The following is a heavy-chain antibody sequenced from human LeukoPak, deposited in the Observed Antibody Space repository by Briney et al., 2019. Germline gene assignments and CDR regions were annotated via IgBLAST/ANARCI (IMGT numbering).Heavy chain of an antibody. CDR3: AREEKSFDY. J-gene: IGHJ4*02. CDR2: IWYDGSNK. Sequence: GRSLRLSCAASGFTFSSYGMHWVRQAPGKGLEWVAVIWYDGSNKYYADSVKGRFTISRDNSKNTLYLQMNSLSAEDTAVYYCAREEKSFDYWGQGTLVTVSS. CDR1: GFTFSSYG. V-gene: IGHV3-33*01.